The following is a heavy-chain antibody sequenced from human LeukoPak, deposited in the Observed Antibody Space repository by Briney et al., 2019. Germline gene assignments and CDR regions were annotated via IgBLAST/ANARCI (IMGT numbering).Heavy chain of an antibody. D-gene: IGHD2-8*01. CDR3: ARDNDFDY. Sequence: ASVTVSFKAPGYTFTVYYMHWVRQAPGQGLEWMGWINPNSGGTNYTQKFQGRVTMTRDMSTSTVYMELSSLRSEDTAFYYCARDNDFDYWGQGTLVTVSS. J-gene: IGHJ4*02. V-gene: IGHV1-2*02. CDR1: GYTFTVYY. CDR2: INPNSGGT.